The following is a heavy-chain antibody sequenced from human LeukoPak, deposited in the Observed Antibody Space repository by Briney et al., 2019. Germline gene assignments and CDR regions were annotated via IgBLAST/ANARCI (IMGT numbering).Heavy chain of an antibody. CDR3: ASSPYGPWYFDL. CDR1: GGSFSGYY. Sequence: LETLSLTCAVYGGSFSGYYWSWIRQPPGKGLEWIGEINHSGSTNYNPSLKSRVTISVDTSKNQFSLKLSSVTAADTAVYYCASSPYGPWYFDLWGRGTLVTVSS. V-gene: IGHV4-34*01. J-gene: IGHJ2*01. D-gene: IGHD4-17*01. CDR2: INHSGST.